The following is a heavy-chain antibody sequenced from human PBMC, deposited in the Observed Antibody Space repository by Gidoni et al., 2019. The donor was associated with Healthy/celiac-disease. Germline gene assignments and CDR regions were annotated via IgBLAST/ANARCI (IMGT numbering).Heavy chain of an antibody. Sequence: QVQLVQSGAEVKKPGSSVKVSCKASGGTFSSYAISWVRQAPGQGLEWMGGIIPIFGTANYAQKFQGRVTITADESTSTAYMELSSLRSEDTAVYYCARVIPLVTVVTNWYFDLWGRGTLVTVSS. CDR1: GGTFSSYA. J-gene: IGHJ2*01. V-gene: IGHV1-69*01. CDR3: ARVIPLVTVVTNWYFDL. CDR2: IIPIFGTA. D-gene: IGHD2-15*01.